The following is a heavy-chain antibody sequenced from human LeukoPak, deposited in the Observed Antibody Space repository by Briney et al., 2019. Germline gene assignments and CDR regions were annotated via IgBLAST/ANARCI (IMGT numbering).Heavy chain of an antibody. CDR2: IYYSGST. Sequence: SETLSLTCTVSGGSISSYYWSWIRQPPGKGLEWIGYIYYSGSTNYNPSLKSRVTISVDTSKNQFSLKLSSVPAADTAVYYCATGHYVWGSYRYTYVYWGQGTLVTVSS. J-gene: IGHJ4*02. CDR1: GGSISSYY. V-gene: IGHV4-59*01. CDR3: ATGHYVWGSYRYTYVY. D-gene: IGHD3-16*02.